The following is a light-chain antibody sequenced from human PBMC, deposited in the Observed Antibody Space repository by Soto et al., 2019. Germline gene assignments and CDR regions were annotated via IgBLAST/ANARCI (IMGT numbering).Light chain of an antibody. J-gene: IGLJ2*01. CDR3: CSYAGSSVA. Sequence: QSVLTQPASVSGSPGQSITISCTGTSSDVGSYNLVSWYQQHPGKAPKLMIYEGSKRPSGVSNRFSGSKSGNTASLTISGVQAGYGAECYCCSYAGSSVAFGGGTKLTVL. V-gene: IGLV2-23*01. CDR1: SSDVGSYNL. CDR2: EGS.